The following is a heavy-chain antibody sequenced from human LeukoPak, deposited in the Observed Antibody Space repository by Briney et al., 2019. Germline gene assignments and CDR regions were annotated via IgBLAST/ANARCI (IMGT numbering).Heavy chain of an antibody. V-gene: IGHV1-46*01. CDR1: GYTFTSYY. CDR2: INPSGGST. Sequence: ASVKASCKASGYTFTSYYMHWVRQAPGQGLEWMGIINPSGGSTSYAQKFQGRVTMTRDTSTSTVYMELSSPRSEDTAVYYCAREQSVVPAANNWFDPWGQGTLVTVSS. J-gene: IGHJ5*02. D-gene: IGHD2-2*01. CDR3: AREQSVVPAANNWFDP.